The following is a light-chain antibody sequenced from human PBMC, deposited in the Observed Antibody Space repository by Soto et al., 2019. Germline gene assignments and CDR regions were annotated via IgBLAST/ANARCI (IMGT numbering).Light chain of an antibody. CDR2: EGS. Sequence: QSALTQPASVSXSPGQXITIXCTGTSSDVGSYNLVSWYQQHPGKAPKLMIYEGSKRPSGVSNRFSGSKSGNTASLTISGLQAEDEADYYCCSYAGSSTFGVVFGGGTKLTVL. CDR3: CSYAGSSTFGVV. V-gene: IGLV2-23*03. J-gene: IGLJ2*01. CDR1: SSDVGSYNL.